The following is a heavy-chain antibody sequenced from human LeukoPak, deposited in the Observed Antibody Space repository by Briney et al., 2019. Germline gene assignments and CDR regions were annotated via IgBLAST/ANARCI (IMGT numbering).Heavy chain of an antibody. V-gene: IGHV4-61*01. Sequence: SETLSLTCTVSGGSVSSGSYYWSWIRRPPGKGLEWIGYIYYSGSTNYNPSLKSRVTISVDTSKNQFSLKLSSVTAADTAVYYCARVFSYYGSGSYYPPDYWGQGTLVTVSS. CDR2: IYYSGST. D-gene: IGHD3-10*01. J-gene: IGHJ4*02. CDR3: ARVFSYYGSGSYYPPDY. CDR1: GGSVSSGSYY.